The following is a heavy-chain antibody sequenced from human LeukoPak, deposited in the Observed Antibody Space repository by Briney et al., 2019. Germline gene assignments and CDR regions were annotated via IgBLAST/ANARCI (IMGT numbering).Heavy chain of an antibody. CDR3: ARDDGDYESFDY. CDR1: GGSISSYY. V-gene: IGHV4-59*12. J-gene: IGHJ4*02. CDR2: IYYSGST. D-gene: IGHD4-17*01. Sequence: SETLSLTCTVSGGSISSYYWSWIRQPPGKGLEWIGYIYYSGSTNYNPSLKSRVTMSVDTSKNQFSLKLSSVTAADTAVYYCARDDGDYESFDYWGQGTLVTVSS.